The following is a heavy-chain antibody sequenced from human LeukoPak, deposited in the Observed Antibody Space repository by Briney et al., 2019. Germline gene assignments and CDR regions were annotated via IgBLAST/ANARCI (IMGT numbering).Heavy chain of an antibody. Sequence: PSETLSLTCTVSGGSISSYYWSWIRQPPGKGLEWIGYIYYSGSTNYNPSLKSRVTISVDTSKNQFSLKLSSVTAADTAVYYCARGGDYDFWSGYSPDAFDIWGHGTMVTVSS. CDR3: ARGGDYDFWSGYSPDAFDI. V-gene: IGHV4-59*12. CDR1: GGSISSYY. D-gene: IGHD3-3*01. CDR2: IYYSGST. J-gene: IGHJ3*02.